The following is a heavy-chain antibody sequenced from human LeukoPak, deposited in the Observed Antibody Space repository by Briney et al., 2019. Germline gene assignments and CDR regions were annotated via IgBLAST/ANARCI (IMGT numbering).Heavy chain of an antibody. CDR2: IYYSGST. CDR1: GGSIINYY. V-gene: IGHV4-39*01. D-gene: IGHD6-13*01. J-gene: IGHJ4*02. CDR3: ARRAVGTFDY. Sequence: PSETLSLTCTVSGGSIINYYWAWVRQPPGKGLEWIGSIYYSGSTYYNPSLKSRVSISIDTSKNQFSLNLSSVTAADTAVYYCARRAVGTFDYWGQGTLVTVSS.